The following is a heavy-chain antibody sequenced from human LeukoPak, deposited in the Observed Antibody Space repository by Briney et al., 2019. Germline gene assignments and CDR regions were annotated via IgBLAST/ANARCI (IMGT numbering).Heavy chain of an antibody. CDR2: ISSSSSYI. V-gene: IGHV3-21*01. D-gene: IGHD3-10*01. J-gene: IGHJ6*02. CDR1: GFTFSSYS. CDR3: AREDGSGSYYNPYYYYYGMDV. Sequence: PGGSLRLSCAASGFTFSSYSMTWVRQAPGKGLEWVSSISSSSSYIYYADSVKGRFTISRDNAKNSLYLQMNSLRAEDTAVYYCAREDGSGSYYNPYYYYYGMDVWGQGTTVTVSS.